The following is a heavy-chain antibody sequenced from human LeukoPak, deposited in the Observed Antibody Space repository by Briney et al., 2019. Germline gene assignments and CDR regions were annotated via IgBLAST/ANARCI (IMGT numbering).Heavy chain of an antibody. Sequence: GGSLRLSCAASGFIFSNDGIHWFRQAPGKGLEWVAFIRYDGSNKNYVDSVKGRFTISRDNSKNTLYLQMNSLRPEDTAVYYCAKDDSSGLDYWGQGTLVTVSS. J-gene: IGHJ4*02. CDR2: IRYDGSNK. CDR3: AKDDSSGLDY. D-gene: IGHD6-19*01. CDR1: GFIFSNDG. V-gene: IGHV3-30*02.